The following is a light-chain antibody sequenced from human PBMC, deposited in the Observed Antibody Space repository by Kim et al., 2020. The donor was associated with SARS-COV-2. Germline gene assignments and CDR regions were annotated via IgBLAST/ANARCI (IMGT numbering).Light chain of an antibody. V-gene: IGKV4-1*01. CDR2: GAS. CDR1: QSVLYDSNKKNY. Sequence: RATINCKSSQSVLYDSNKKNYLAWDQQRPRQPPKLLISGASTRESGVPDRFSGSGSGTDFTLTISSLQAEDVAIYYCQQYYATPYTFGQGTKLEIK. CDR3: QQYYATPYT. J-gene: IGKJ2*01.